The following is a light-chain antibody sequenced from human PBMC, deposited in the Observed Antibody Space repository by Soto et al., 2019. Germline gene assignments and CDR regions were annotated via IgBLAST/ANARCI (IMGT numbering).Light chain of an antibody. Sequence: EIVLTQSPGTLSLSPGERGTLSCRASQNLGTLYLAWFQQKSGQAPRLLIYSASRRATGIPDRFTRSGSGTDFTLTINRVEPEDFAVYFCQQYAGSPRTFGQGTKVEIK. CDR3: QQYAGSPRT. J-gene: IGKJ1*01. CDR2: SAS. CDR1: QNLGTLY. V-gene: IGKV3-20*01.